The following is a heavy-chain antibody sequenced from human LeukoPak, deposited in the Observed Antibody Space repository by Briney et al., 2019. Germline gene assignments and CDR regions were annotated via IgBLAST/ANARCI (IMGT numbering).Heavy chain of an antibody. CDR3: TTAPDIWTDY. CDR2: IKSKTDGGTT. CDR1: GFTFSNAW. V-gene: IGHV3-15*01. J-gene: IGHJ4*02. D-gene: IGHD3-9*01. Sequence: GGSLRLSCAASGFTFSNAWMSWVRQAPGKGLEWVGRIKSKTDGGTTDYAAPVKGGFTISRDDSKNTLYLQMDSLKTEDTAVYFCTTAPDIWTDYWGQGTLVTVSS.